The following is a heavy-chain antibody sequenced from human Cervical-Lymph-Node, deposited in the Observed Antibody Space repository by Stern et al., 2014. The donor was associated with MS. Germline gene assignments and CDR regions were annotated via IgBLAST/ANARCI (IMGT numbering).Heavy chain of an antibody. CDR1: GFSLSTSGVG. D-gene: IGHD6-19*01. CDR2: IYWDDDK. Sequence: QVTLRESGPKLVKPTQTLTLTCTFSGFSLSTSGVGVGWIRQPPGKALEWLALIYWDDDKRYSPSLKSRLTITKDTSKNQVVLTMTNMDPVDTATYYCAHRPPRRIAVADDAFDIWGQGTMVTVSS. J-gene: IGHJ3*02. CDR3: AHRPPRRIAVADDAFDI. V-gene: IGHV2-5*02.